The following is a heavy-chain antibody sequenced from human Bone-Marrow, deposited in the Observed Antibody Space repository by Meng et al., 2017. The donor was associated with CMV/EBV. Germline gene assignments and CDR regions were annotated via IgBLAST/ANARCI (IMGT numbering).Heavy chain of an antibody. D-gene: IGHD2-15*01. CDR2: ISESGTNT. J-gene: IGHJ4*02. CDR1: GFTLSSYA. CDR3: AKDETVGATSPFDY. Sequence: GESLKISCVASGFTLSSYAMSWVRQAPGKGLEWVAVISESGTNTYYADSVKGRFFISRDNSRDTLYLQMKNLRADDTATYYCAKDETVGATSPFDYWGQGTLVTVSS. V-gene: IGHV3-23*01.